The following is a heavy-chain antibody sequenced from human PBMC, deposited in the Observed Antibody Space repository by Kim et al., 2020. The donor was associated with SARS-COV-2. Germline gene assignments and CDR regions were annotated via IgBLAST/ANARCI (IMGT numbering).Heavy chain of an antibody. V-gene: IGHV4-31*03. CDR1: SNAMRRGGFF. CDR2: IYNSGHT. CDR3: ARVGSSGYYSNYFDS. J-gene: IGHJ4*01. Sequence: SETLSLTCTVSSNAMRRGGFFWSWIRQHPGKGLDWIGSIYNSGHTYYNPSLKSRLTISIDTPQNQFSLYLSSVTAADTAIYYCARVGSSGYYSNYFDS. D-gene: IGHD3-22*01.